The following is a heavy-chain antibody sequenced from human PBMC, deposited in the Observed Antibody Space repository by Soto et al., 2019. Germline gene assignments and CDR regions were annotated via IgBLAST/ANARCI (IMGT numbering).Heavy chain of an antibody. CDR3: ARQFESGSNSYDSSGYAPNWFDP. CDR1: GGSISSGSYS. D-gene: IGHD3-22*01. J-gene: IGHJ5*02. Sequence: PSEPLSLSCTVSGGSISSGSYSWGWSRKPPVKGLEWIGSIYYSGSTYYNPALKSPVTISGDTSKIQFSLKLSTVTAADTAVYYCARQFESGSNSYDSSGYAPNWFDPWGQGTLVTSPQ. V-gene: IGHV4-39*01. CDR2: IYYSGST.